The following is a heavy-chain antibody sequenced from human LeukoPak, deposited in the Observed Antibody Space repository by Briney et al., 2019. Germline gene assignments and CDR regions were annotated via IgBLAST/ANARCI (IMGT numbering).Heavy chain of an antibody. Sequence: GGSLRLSCAASGFTFSDYWMHWVRQAPGKGLVWVSHINADEDRAAYADSVKGRFTISRDNARNTLYLQMNSLRAEDTAVYYCAKDGPDYGDYYYYYGMDVWGQGTTVTVSS. CDR1: GFTFSDYW. J-gene: IGHJ6*02. D-gene: IGHD4-17*01. CDR2: INADEDRA. CDR3: AKDGPDYGDYYYYYGMDV. V-gene: IGHV3-74*01.